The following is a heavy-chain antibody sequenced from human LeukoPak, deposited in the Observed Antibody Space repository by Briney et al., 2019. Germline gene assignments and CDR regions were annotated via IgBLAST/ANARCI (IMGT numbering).Heavy chain of an antibody. Sequence: GGSLRLSCATSGFTFSSRGMHWVRQAPCKGLEWVAFIRYDGSDKDYADPVKGRFTISRDNSKNTLYLQMNSLRVEDTAVYYCWVRYSPDAFDIWGQGTMVTVSS. CDR1: GFTFSSRG. CDR2: IRYDGSDK. CDR3: WVRYSPDAFDI. J-gene: IGHJ3*02. D-gene: IGHD5-12*01. V-gene: IGHV3-30*02.